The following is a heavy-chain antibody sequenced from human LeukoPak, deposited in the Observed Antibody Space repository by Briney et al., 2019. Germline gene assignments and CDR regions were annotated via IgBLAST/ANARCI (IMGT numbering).Heavy chain of an antibody. CDR1: GFIFSSYS. J-gene: IGHJ4*02. D-gene: IGHD6-13*01. V-gene: IGHV3-48*01. CDR2: ISSSSSTI. Sequence: GGSLRLSCAASGFIFSSYSMNWVRQAPGKGLEWVSYISSSSSTIYYADSVKGRFTISRDNAKNSLYLQMNSLRAEGTAVYYCARVKAEYSSSWYGGAIYYFDYWGQGTLVTVSS. CDR3: ARVKAEYSSSWYGGAIYYFDY.